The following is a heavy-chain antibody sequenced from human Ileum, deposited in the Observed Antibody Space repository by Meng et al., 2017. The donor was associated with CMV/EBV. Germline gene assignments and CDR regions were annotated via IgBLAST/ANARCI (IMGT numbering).Heavy chain of an antibody. D-gene: IGHD6-6*01. CDR1: GDSISGDNYF. J-gene: IGHJ4*02. V-gene: IGHV4-30-4*08. Sequence: ESGPTLVKTPPTLSLTCTVSGDSISGDNYFWSWIRQSPGKGLEWIAYIHYSGASHYNTPFRSRASTSVDTSKNQFSLSLNSATAADTAVYYCARVWGIAVRPLDYWGQGTLVTVSS. CDR2: IHYSGAS. CDR3: ARVWGIAVRPLDY.